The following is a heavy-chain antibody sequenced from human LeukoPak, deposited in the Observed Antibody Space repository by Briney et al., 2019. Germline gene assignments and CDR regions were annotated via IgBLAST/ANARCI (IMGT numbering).Heavy chain of an antibody. J-gene: IGHJ4*02. CDR1: GFTFSSYW. CDR3: ARDSFYGSGSYYKFVY. D-gene: IGHD3-10*01. V-gene: IGHV3-7*01. CDR2: IKQDGSEK. Sequence: GGSLRLSCAASGFTFSSYWMSWVRQAPGKGLEWVANIKQDGSEKYYVDSVKGRFTISRDNATNSLYLQMNSLRAEDTAVYYCARDSFYGSGSYYKFVYWGQGTLVTVSS.